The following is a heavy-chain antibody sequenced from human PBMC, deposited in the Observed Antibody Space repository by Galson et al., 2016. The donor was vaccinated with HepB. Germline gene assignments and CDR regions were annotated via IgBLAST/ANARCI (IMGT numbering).Heavy chain of an antibody. V-gene: IGHV4-4*02. CDR3: ARASVVPGARMLFDS. J-gene: IGHJ5*01. D-gene: IGHD2-2*01. Sequence: TLSLTCAVSGASINSSNWWTWVRQAPEKGLEWIGEIYHTGTTNNNPSLITRFTMSIDNSRNHFSLNLNSVTAADTAVYYCARASVVPGARMLFDSWGQGILVTVSS. CDR1: GASINSSNW. CDR2: IYHTGTT.